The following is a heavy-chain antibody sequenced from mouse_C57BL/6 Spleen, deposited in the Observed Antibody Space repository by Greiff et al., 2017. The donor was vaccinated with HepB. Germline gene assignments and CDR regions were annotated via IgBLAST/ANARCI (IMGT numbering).Heavy chain of an antibody. CDR3: ARKGGDSNYPFAY. Sequence: VQGVESGAELVKPGASVKISCKASGYAFSSYWMNWVKQRPGKGLEWIGQIYPGDGDTNYNGKFKGKATLTADKSSSTAYMQLSSLTSEDSAVYFCARKGGDSNYPFAYWGQGTLVTVSA. J-gene: IGHJ3*01. D-gene: IGHD2-5*01. CDR2: IYPGDGDT. CDR1: GYAFSSYW. V-gene: IGHV1-80*01.